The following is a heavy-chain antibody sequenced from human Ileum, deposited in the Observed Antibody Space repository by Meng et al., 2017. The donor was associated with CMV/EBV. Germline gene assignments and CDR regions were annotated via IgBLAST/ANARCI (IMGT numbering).Heavy chain of an antibody. D-gene: IGHD6-6*01. CDR3: TRDLGTSSSGV. CDR2: VYYTGRT. CDR1: VGSINNYY. J-gene: IGHJ4*02. V-gene: IGHV4-59*01. Sequence: QGQLQESGPGLVKPSETLSPTCTVSVGSINNYYWSWIRQPPGKGLEWIGYVYYTGRTEYNPSLKSRISISVDTSKNQFSLKLNSVTTADTAMYYCTRDLGTSSSGVWGQGTLVTVSS.